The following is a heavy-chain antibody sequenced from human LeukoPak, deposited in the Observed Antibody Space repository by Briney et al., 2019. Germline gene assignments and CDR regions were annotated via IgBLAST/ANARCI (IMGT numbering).Heavy chain of an antibody. Sequence: DSVKVSCKASGYTFTGYYMHWVRQSPGQGLEWMGWINPNSGGTNYAQKFQGRVTMTRDTSISTAYMELSRLRSDDTAVSYCARATTVTIYYFDYWGQGTLVTVSS. CDR3: ARATTVTIYYFDY. J-gene: IGHJ4*02. CDR2: INPNSGGT. CDR1: GYTFTGYY. V-gene: IGHV1-2*02. D-gene: IGHD4-17*01.